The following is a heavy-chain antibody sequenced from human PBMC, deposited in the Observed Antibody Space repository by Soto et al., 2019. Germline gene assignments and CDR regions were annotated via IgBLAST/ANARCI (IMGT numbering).Heavy chain of an antibody. CDR1: GCTFSNYA. V-gene: IGHV3-23*01. CDR2: IRGTWGSGDDT. Sequence: EVQLLESGGCLVQSGGSLRLSCAASGCTFSNYAMSWVRHAPGKGLEWVSAIRGTWGSGDDTWYVDSVKGRFTISRDNSRNKEYIQMNSLGAEDTAVYYCARDRRFPDCVFDVWGHWTMVTVSS. D-gene: IGHD2-21*02. CDR3: ARDRRFPDCVFDV. J-gene: IGHJ3*01.